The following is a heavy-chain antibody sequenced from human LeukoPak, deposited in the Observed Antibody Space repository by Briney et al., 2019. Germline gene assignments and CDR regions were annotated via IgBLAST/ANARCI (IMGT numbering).Heavy chain of an antibody. D-gene: IGHD3-22*01. V-gene: IGHV4-34*01. CDR1: GGSFSGYY. CDR2: INHSGST. J-gene: IGHJ5*02. CDR3: ARFPYDSSGYNL. Sequence: SETLSLTCAVYGGSFSGYYWSWIRQPPGKGLEWIGEINHSGSTNYNPSLKSRVTISVDTSKNQFSLKLSSVTAADTAVYYCARFPYDSSGYNLWGRGPLVTVSS.